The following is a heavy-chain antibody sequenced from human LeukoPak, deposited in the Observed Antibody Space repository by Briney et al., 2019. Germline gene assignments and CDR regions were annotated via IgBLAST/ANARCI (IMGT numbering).Heavy chain of an antibody. J-gene: IGHJ4*02. CDR3: ARVPIAAAGRKPDY. Sequence: ASVKVSCKASGYTFTSYHLHWVRQAPGQGLEWMGWINPNSGGTNYAQKFQGRVTMTRDTSISTAYMELSRLRSDDTAVYYCARVPIAAAGRKPDYWGQGTLVTVSS. CDR2: INPNSGGT. V-gene: IGHV1-2*02. CDR1: GYTFTSYH. D-gene: IGHD6-13*01.